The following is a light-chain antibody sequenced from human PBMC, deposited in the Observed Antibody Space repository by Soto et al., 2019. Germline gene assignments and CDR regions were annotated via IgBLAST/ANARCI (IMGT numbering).Light chain of an antibody. V-gene: IGKV1-5*01. J-gene: IGKJ1*01. CDR3: QQYKSYPWT. Sequence: DIQMTQFPSTLSASVGDRVTITCRASQSISGWLAWFQQKPGKAPELLIHDASDLESGVSSRFSGSGSGTEFTLTISDLQPDDCATYYCQQYKSYPWTFGQGTKVDIK. CDR2: DAS. CDR1: QSISGW.